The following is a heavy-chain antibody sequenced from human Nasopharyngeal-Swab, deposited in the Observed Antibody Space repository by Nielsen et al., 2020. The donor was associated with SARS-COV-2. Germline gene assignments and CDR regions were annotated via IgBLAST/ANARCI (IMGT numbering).Heavy chain of an antibody. CDR2: ISHSGST. V-gene: IGHV4-59*13. CDR3: ARGLDA. Sequence: SETLSLTCSVSGDSISTYYWSWIRQPPGKGLEWIGYISHSGSTNYNPSLKSRVTISVDTSKNQFSLKLTSVIAADTAVYYCARGLDAWGQGTLVTVSS. J-gene: IGHJ5*02. CDR1: GDSISTYY.